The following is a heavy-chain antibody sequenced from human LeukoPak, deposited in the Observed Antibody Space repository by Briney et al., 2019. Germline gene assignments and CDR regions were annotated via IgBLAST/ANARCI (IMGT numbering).Heavy chain of an antibody. CDR1: GFSLSTSGVG. Sequence: GPGPTLVKPTQTLTLTCTFSGFSLSTSGVGVAWIRQPPGKSLEWLALIYWDDDKRYSPSRKSRLTITKDTSKSHVVLTKTNMDAVDTATYYCAHRRYSGTLDYWGQGTLVTVSS. J-gene: IGHJ4*02. D-gene: IGHD2-15*01. CDR3: AHRRYSGTLDY. CDR2: IYWDDDK. V-gene: IGHV2-5*02.